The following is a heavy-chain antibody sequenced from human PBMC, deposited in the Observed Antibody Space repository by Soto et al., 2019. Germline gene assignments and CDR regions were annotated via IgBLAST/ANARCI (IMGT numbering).Heavy chain of an antibody. D-gene: IGHD3-3*01. Sequence: GESLKISCNGSGYSFTSYWSSWVRQMPGKGLEWMGRIDPSDSYTNYSPSFQGHVTISADKSISTAYLQWSSLKASDTAMYYCARTRRWPSTYYDFWSGYLYGMDVWGQGTTVTVSS. V-gene: IGHV5-10-1*01. J-gene: IGHJ6*02. CDR3: ARTRRWPSTYYDFWSGYLYGMDV. CDR1: GYSFTSYW. CDR2: IDPSDSYT.